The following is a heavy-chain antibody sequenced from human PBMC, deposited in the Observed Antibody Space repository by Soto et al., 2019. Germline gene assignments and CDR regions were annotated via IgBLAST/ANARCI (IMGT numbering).Heavy chain of an antibody. CDR3: AKAPVTQAAAGSGGGGYFDY. CDR2: ISGSGGST. V-gene: IGHV3-23*01. D-gene: IGHD6-13*01. CDR1: GFTFNTYA. Sequence: EVQLLESGGGLVQPGGSLRLSCAASGFTFNTYAMTWVRQAPGKGLEWVSAISGSGGSTYYADSVKGRFTISRDNSKNTLYLQMNSLRAEDTAVYYCAKAPVTQAAAGSGGGGYFDYWGQGTLVTVSS. J-gene: IGHJ4*02.